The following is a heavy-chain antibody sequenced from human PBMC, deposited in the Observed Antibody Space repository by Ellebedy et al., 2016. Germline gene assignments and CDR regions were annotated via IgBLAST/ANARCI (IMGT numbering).Heavy chain of an antibody. Sequence: GESLKISCAASGFTFSNYAMSWVRQAPGKGLEWVSTISGSGGSTYYADSVKGRFTISRDNSKNTLYLQMNSLRAEDTAVYFCAKESGWDSIFGVVITYYFDYWGQGTLVTVSS. D-gene: IGHD3-3*01. CDR2: ISGSGGST. J-gene: IGHJ4*02. V-gene: IGHV3-23*01. CDR1: GFTFSNYA. CDR3: AKESGWDSIFGVVITYYFDY.